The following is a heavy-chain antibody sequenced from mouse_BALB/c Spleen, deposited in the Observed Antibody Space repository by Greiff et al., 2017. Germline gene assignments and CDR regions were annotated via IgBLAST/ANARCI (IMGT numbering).Heavy chain of an antibody. CDR1: GFNIKDSY. D-gene: IGHD1-3*01. CDR2: IDPANGNT. CDR3: ARDGDEVAWFAY. V-gene: IGHV14-3*02. J-gene: IGHJ3*01. Sequence: VQLQQSGAELVKPGASVKLSCTASGFNIKDSYMHWVKQRPEQGLEWIGRIDPANGNTKYDPKFQGKATITADTSSNTAYLQLSSLTSEDTAVYYCARDGDEVAWFAYWGQGTLVTVSA.